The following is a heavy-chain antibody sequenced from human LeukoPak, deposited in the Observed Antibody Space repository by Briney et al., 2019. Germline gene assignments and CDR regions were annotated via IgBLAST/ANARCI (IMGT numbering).Heavy chain of an antibody. V-gene: IGHV3-30*02. CDR2: IRYDGSNK. J-gene: IGHJ3*02. CDR3: AKVPRRKVDAFDI. CDR1: GFTFSSYG. Sequence: GGSLRLSCAASGFTFSSYGMHWVRQAPGKGLEWVAFIRYDGSNKYYADSVKGRFTISRDNSKNTLYLQMNSLRAGDTAVYYCAKVPRRKVDAFDIWGQGTMVTVSS.